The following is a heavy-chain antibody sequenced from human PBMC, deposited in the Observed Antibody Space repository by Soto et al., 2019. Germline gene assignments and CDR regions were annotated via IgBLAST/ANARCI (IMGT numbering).Heavy chain of an antibody. D-gene: IGHD6-13*01. CDR2: IIPIFASS. Sequence: SVKVSCKASGGTFSNFGFSWVRQAPGQGPEWMGGIIPIFASSNYAQKFQGRLTITAAESTSTAYMDLSSLRSEDTAVYFCAKDVGFQQLLFVFETWGQGTLVTVSS. CDR1: GGTFSNFG. V-gene: IGHV1-69*13. J-gene: IGHJ5*02. CDR3: AKDVGFQQLLFVFET.